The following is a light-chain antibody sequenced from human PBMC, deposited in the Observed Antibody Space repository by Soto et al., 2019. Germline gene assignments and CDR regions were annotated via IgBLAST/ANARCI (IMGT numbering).Light chain of an antibody. CDR1: QSISSW. J-gene: IGKJ3*01. V-gene: IGKV1-5*03. CDR2: KAS. Sequence: QITQSLSTLSASVGDRVTIPCRASQSISSWLAWYQQKPGKAPKLLIYKASSLESGVPSRFSGSGSGTDFTLTISSLQPEDFATYYCLQKYFYPFTFGPGTKVDIK. CDR3: LQKYFYPFT.